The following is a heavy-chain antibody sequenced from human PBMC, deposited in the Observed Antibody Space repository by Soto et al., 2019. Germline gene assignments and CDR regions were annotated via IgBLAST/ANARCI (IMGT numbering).Heavy chain of an antibody. CDR2: IDYTGRG. J-gene: IGHJ6*02. CDR3: ASLGQKEGGILPKDYYGVDV. V-gene: IGHV4-61*01. Sequence: PSETLSLTCTVSGGSVTSGYYYGTWLRQPPGKALEWVGYIDYTGRGNYIPSLRSRVTMSIDTSRNQFSLKLSSVTAADTAVYYCASLGQKEGGILPKDYYGVDVWGQGTMVTVSS. D-gene: IGHD1-26*01. CDR1: GGSVTSGYYY.